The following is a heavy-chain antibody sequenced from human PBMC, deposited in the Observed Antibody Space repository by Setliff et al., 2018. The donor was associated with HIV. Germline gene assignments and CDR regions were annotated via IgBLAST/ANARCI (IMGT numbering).Heavy chain of an antibody. CDR1: GFSLSTSGMR. Sequence: SGPTLVNPPQTLTLTCTFSGFSLSTSGMRVSWIRQPPGKALEWLARIDWDADKFYTTSLKTRLTISKDTSKNQVVLTMTNMDPVDTATYYCAREIAAPQGFDYWGQGTLVTVSS. V-gene: IGHV2-70*04. CDR3: AREIAAPQGFDY. D-gene: IGHD6-25*01. CDR2: IDWDADK. J-gene: IGHJ4*02.